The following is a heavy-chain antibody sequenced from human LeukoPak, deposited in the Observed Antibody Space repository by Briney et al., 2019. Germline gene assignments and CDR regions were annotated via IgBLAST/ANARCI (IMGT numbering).Heavy chain of an antibody. J-gene: IGHJ4*02. CDR2: INSDGSGT. Sequence: GGSLRLSCAASGFTFSSYWMHWVRQAPGKGLVWVSRINSDGSGTSYADSVKGRFTISRDNSKNTLYLQMNSLRAEDTAVYYCAKLIRHGDNYFDYWGQGTLVTVSS. D-gene: IGHD4-17*01. CDR3: AKLIRHGDNYFDY. CDR1: GFTFSSYW. V-gene: IGHV3-74*01.